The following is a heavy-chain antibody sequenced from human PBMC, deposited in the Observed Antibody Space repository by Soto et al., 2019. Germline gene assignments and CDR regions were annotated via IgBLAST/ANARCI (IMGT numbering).Heavy chain of an antibody. D-gene: IGHD3-10*01. CDR1: GFTFSSYS. V-gene: IGHV3-48*01. CDR3: ARANYYGSTRDFDY. CDR2: ISSSSSTI. Sequence: GGSLRLSCAASGFTFSSYSMNWVRQAPGKGLEWVSYISSSSSTIYYADSVKGRFTISRDNAKNSLYLQMNSLRAEDTAVYYCARANYYGSTRDFDYLGQGTLVTVSS. J-gene: IGHJ4*02.